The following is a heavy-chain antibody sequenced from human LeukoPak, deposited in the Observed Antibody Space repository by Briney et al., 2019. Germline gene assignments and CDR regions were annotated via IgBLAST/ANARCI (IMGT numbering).Heavy chain of an antibody. CDR1: GGTFSSYA. CDR3: ARGTGRDGYNLDY. CDR2: IIPILGIA. V-gene: IGHV1-69*04. J-gene: IGHJ4*02. Sequence: SVKVSCKASGGTFSSYAISWVRQAPGQGLEWMGRIIPILGIANYAQKFQGRVTITADKSTSTAYMELSSLRSEDTAVYYCARGTGRDGYNLDYWGQGTLVTDSS. D-gene: IGHD5-24*01.